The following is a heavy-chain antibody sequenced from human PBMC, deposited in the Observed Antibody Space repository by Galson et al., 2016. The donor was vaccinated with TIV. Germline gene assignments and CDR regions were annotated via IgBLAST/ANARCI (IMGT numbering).Heavy chain of an antibody. CDR2: IRTDGTTT. V-gene: IGHV3-74*01. J-gene: IGHJ3*02. CDR1: GFTFGSHW. D-gene: IGHD2-15*01. CDR3: VREVLVGPGVKMGMRAFDI. Sequence: SCAASGFTFGSHWMHWVRQVPGKGLVWVSRIRTDGTTTAYADSVKGRFTISRDNAKNTLYLQMNSLRDDDTAVYHCVREVLVGPGVKMGMRAFDIWGRGTTVTVSS.